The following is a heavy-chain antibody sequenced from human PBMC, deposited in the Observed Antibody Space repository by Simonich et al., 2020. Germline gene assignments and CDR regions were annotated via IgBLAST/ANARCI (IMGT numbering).Heavy chain of an antibody. CDR2: IKQDGREK. CDR3: ARDREVYGSGSYYNY. D-gene: IGHD3-10*01. CDR1: GFTFSSYW. V-gene: IGHV3-7*01. Sequence: EVQLVESGGGLVQPGGSLRLSCAASGFTFSSYWMSWVRQAPGKGLEWGANIKQDGREKYYVDPVKGQFTISRDNAKNSLYLQMNSLRAEDTAVYYCARDREVYGSGSYYNYWGQGTLVTVSS. J-gene: IGHJ4*02.